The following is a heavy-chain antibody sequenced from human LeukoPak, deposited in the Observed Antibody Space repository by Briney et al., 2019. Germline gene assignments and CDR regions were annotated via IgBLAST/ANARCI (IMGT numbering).Heavy chain of an antibody. Sequence: SWARQAPGKCLEWVSAISGSGASTYYADSVKGRFTISRDNSKNTMYPPLNILRAQYTTVYYCAKDLRTGSHPQDAFDICGPG. D-gene: IGHD3-10*01. J-gene: IGHJ3*02. V-gene: IGHV3-23*01. CDR3: AKDLRTGSHPQDAFDI. CDR2: ISGSGAST.